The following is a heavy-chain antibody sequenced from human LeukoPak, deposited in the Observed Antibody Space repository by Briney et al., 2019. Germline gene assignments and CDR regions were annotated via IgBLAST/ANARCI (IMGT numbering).Heavy chain of an antibody. CDR2: VSSRGETT. CDR1: GFTFSSYA. D-gene: IGHD2-8*01. V-gene: IGHV3-23*01. Sequence: GGSLRLSCAASGFTFSSYAMSWVRQAPGKGLEWVSGVSSRGETTFYVDSVKGRFTISRDNSKNTVYLQMNSLRAEDTALYYCAKGGRQSNGLGFWGQGTLVTVSS. CDR3: AKGGRQSNGLGF. J-gene: IGHJ1*01.